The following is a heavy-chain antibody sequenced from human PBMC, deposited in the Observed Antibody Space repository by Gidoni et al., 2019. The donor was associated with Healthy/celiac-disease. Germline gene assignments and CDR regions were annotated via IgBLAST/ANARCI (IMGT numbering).Heavy chain of an antibody. D-gene: IGHD4-17*01. J-gene: IGHJ6*02. V-gene: IGHV3-66*01. CDR3: ARRYGDYDYYYGMDV. CDR1: GFTVSGNY. Sequence: EVQLVESGGGLVQPGGSLRLSCAASGFTVSGNYMSWVRQSPGKGLEWVSVIYSGGSTYYADSVKGRFTISRDNSKNTLYLQMNSLRAEDTAVYYCARRYGDYDYYYGMDVWGQGTTVTVSS. CDR2: IYSGGST.